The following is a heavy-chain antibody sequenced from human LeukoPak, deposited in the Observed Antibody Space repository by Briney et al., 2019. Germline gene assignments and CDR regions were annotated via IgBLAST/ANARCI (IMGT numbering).Heavy chain of an antibody. CDR2: IIPILGIA. V-gene: IGHV1-69*04. CDR1: GGTFSSYA. D-gene: IGHD3-22*01. Sequence: GSSVKVSCKAPGGTFSSYAISWVRQAPGQGLEWMGRIIPILGIANYAQKFQGRVTITADKSTSTAYMELSSLRSEDTAVYYCARDPINYYDSSGSDDAFDIWGQGTMVTVSS. J-gene: IGHJ3*02. CDR3: ARDPINYYDSSGSDDAFDI.